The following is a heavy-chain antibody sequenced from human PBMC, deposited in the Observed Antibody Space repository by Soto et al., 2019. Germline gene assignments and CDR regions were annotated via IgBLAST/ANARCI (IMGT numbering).Heavy chain of an antibody. CDR2: ISGSGDNT. CDR1: GFTFSSYA. J-gene: IGHJ4*02. CDR3: AKERYSYGSKGGFDY. Sequence: EVQVLESGGGLVQPGGSLRLSCAASGFTFSSYAMSWVRQAPGKGLEWVSTISGSGDNTYYADSVKGRFTISRDNSKNTLYLQMNSMRAEDTAVYYCAKERYSYGSKGGFDYWGQGTLVTVSS. V-gene: IGHV3-23*01. D-gene: IGHD5-18*01.